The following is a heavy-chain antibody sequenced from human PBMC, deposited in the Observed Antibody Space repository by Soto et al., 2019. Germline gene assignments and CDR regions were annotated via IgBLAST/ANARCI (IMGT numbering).Heavy chain of an antibody. Sequence: VSVKVSCKASGYTFTSYGISWVRQAPGQGLEWMGWISAYNGNTNYAQKLQGRVTMTTDTSTSTAYMELRSLRSDDTAVYYCARDLFCGGDCYPDYWGQGTLVTVSS. D-gene: IGHD2-21*02. CDR3: ARDLFCGGDCYPDY. CDR1: GYTFTSYG. J-gene: IGHJ4*02. CDR2: ISAYNGNT. V-gene: IGHV1-18*01.